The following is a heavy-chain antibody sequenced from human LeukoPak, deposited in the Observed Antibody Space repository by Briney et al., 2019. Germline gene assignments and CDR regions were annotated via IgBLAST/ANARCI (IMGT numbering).Heavy chain of an antibody. Sequence: PGGSLRLSRAASGFTFSTYSMNWVRQAPGKGLEWVSSISSGSSFIYYADSVKGRFTISRDNAKNSLFLQMNSLRAEDTAVYYCARESSGYFYWGRGTLVTVSS. V-gene: IGHV3-21*01. CDR2: ISSGSSFI. J-gene: IGHJ4*02. D-gene: IGHD3-22*01. CDR1: GFTFSTYS. CDR3: ARESSGYFY.